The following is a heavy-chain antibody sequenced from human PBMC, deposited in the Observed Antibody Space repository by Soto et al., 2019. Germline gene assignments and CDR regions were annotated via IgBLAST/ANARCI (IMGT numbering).Heavy chain of an antibody. D-gene: IGHD2-8*01. CDR2: IYYSGST. CDR3: ARHVWSSYWFDP. V-gene: IGHV4-39*01. J-gene: IGHJ5*02. Sequence: PSETLSLTCTVSGGSISSSSYYWGWIRQPPGKGLEWTGSIYYSGSTYYNPSLKSRVTISVDTSKNQFSLKLSSVTAADTAVYYCARHVWSSYWFDPWGQGTLVTVSS. CDR1: GGSISSSSYY.